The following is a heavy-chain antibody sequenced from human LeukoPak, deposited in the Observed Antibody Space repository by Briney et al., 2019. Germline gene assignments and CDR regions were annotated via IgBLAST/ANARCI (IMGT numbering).Heavy chain of an antibody. CDR2: INAGNGNT. J-gene: IGHJ4*02. Sequence: ASVKVSCKASGYTFTSYAMHWVRQAPGQRLEWMGWINAGNGNTKYSQKFQGRVTITRDTSASTAYMELSSLRSEDTAVYYCARAPIWSGGPFDYWGQGTLVTVSS. D-gene: IGHD3-3*01. V-gene: IGHV1-3*01. CDR3: ARAPIWSGGPFDY. CDR1: GYTFTSYA.